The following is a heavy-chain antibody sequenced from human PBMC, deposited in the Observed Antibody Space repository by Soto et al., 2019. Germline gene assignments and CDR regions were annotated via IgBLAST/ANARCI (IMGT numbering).Heavy chain of an antibody. CDR1: GFTFSSYS. J-gene: IGHJ5*02. CDR2: ISSSSSYI. Sequence: AGGSLRLSCAASGFTFSSYSMNWVRQAPGKGLEWVSSISSSSSYIYYADSVKGRFTISRDNAKNSLYLQMNSLRAEDTAVYYCARDPQFLEWLPTPRGFDPWGQGTLVTVSS. V-gene: IGHV3-21*01. CDR3: ARDPQFLEWLPTPRGFDP. D-gene: IGHD3-3*01.